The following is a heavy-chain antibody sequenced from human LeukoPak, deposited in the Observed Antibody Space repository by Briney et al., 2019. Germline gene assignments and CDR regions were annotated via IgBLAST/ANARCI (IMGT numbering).Heavy chain of an antibody. CDR1: GGSISSGGYC. Sequence: SETLSLTCTVAGGSISSGGYCWSWIRQHPGEGLGWIGYIYYSESTYYNPSLKTRLTISVDTSKNQFALRLSSVTAADTAVYYCATRYSTSSIHPVRFDYWGQGTLVTVSS. CDR3: ATRYSTSSIHPVRFDY. J-gene: IGHJ4*02. CDR2: IYYSEST. V-gene: IGHV4-31*03. D-gene: IGHD6-6*01.